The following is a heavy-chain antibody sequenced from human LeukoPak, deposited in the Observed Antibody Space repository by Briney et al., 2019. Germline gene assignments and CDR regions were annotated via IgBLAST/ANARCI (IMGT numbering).Heavy chain of an antibody. J-gene: IGHJ4*02. CDR2: ISGSGGST. Sequence: GRSLRLSCAASGFTFSSYEMSWVRQAPGKGLEWDSAISGSGGSTYYADSVKGRFTISRDNSKNTLYLQMNSLRAEETAIYYCAKRGAEVGTTVAPGDCWGQGTLVTVSS. V-gene: IGHV3-23*01. D-gene: IGHD1-26*01. CDR1: GFTFSSYE. CDR3: AKRGAEVGTTVAPGDC.